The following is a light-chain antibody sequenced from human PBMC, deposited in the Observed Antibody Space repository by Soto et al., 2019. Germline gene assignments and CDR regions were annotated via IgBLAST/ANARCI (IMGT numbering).Light chain of an antibody. CDR3: QQSYSSPFT. Sequence: DIQMTQSPSSLSASVEDRVIITCRASQSISNHLNWYQQKPEKAPKLLIYAASSLQSGVPSRFSGSGSGTDFTLTISSLQPEDFATYYCQQSYSSPFTFGPGTKVDIK. CDR2: AAS. CDR1: QSISNH. J-gene: IGKJ3*01. V-gene: IGKV1-39*01.